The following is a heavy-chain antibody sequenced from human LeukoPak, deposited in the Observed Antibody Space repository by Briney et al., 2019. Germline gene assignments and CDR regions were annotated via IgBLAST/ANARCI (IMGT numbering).Heavy chain of an antibody. V-gene: IGHV4-38-2*01. CDR2: IYHSGST. J-gene: IGHJ3*02. CDR1: GYSISSGYY. D-gene: IGHD2-2*02. Sequence: PSETLSLTCAVSGYSISSGYYWGWIRQPPGKGLEWIGSIYHSGSTYYNPSLKSRVTISVDTSKNQFSLKLSSVTAADTAVYYCARHGSPRIVVVPAAIVDAFDIWGQGTTVTVSS. CDR3: ARHGSPRIVVVPAAIVDAFDI.